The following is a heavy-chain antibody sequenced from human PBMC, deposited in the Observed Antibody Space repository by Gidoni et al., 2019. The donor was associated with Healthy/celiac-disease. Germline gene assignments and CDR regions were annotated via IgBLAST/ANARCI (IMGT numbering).Heavy chain of an antibody. CDR3: ARDGITGTTRFDY. Sequence: EVQLVASGGGFVQPGGSLRLSCAASGFPFSSYSMNWVRQAPGKGLGWVTYISSSSSTIYYADSGKGRFTSSRDNAKNSLYLQMNSLRDEDTAVYYCARDGITGTTRFDYWGQGTLVTVSS. J-gene: IGHJ4*02. CDR1: GFPFSSYS. CDR2: ISSSSSTI. V-gene: IGHV3-48*02. D-gene: IGHD1-7*01.